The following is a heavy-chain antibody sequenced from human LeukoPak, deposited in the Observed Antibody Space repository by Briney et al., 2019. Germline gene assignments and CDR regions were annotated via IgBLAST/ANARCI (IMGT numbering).Heavy chain of an antibody. D-gene: IGHD6-13*01. CDR1: GYHFTSYW. Sequence: GGSLEISCKGSGYHFTSYWIGWVRQVPGKGLEWMGIIYPGDSDTRYSPSFQGQVTISADKSISTAFLQWSSLKASDTAMYYCARQQVYGITAAGPAISYYYYYMDVWGKGTTVTISS. J-gene: IGHJ6*03. CDR3: ARQQVYGITAAGPAISYYYYYMDV. CDR2: IYPGDSDT. V-gene: IGHV5-51*01.